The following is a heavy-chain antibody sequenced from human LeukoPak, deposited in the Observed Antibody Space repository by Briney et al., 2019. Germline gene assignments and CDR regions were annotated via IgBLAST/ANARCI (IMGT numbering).Heavy chain of an antibody. Sequence: GGSLRLSCAASGFTFSSYAMHWVRQAPGKGLEWVAVISYDGSNKYYADSVKGRFTISRDNSKNTLYLQMNSLRAEDTAVYYCARDRGGEDCSGGSCYLRGFDYWGQGTLVTVSS. J-gene: IGHJ4*02. D-gene: IGHD2-15*01. V-gene: IGHV3-30*04. CDR3: ARDRGGEDCSGGSCYLRGFDY. CDR1: GFTFSSYA. CDR2: ISYDGSNK.